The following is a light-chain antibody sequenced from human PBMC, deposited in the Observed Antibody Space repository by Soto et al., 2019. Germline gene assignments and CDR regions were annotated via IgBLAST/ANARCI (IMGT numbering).Light chain of an antibody. CDR1: QSISTW. CDR3: QQYNSYSWT. V-gene: IGKV1-5*01. J-gene: IGKJ1*01. CDR2: DAS. Sequence: DIQMTQSPSTLSASVGDRVTITCWASQSISTWLAWYQQKPGKAPKVLIYDASRLESGVPSRFSGSGSGTEFTLTINSLQPADFATFYCQQYNSYSWTFGQGTKVEIK.